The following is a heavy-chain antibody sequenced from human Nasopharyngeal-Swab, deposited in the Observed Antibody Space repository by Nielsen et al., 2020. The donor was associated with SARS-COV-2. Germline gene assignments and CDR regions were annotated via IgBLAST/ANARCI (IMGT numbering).Heavy chain of an antibody. CDR2: IKQDGSEK. CDR1: GFTFSSHW. CDR3: ASPSGYGLNWFDP. V-gene: IGHV3-7*01. Sequence: GGSLRLSCAASGFTFSSHWMSWVRQAPGKGLEWVANIKQDGSEKYYVDSVKGRFTISRDNAKNSLYLQMNSLRAEDTAVYYCASPSGYGLNWFDPWGQGTLVTVSS. J-gene: IGHJ5*02. D-gene: IGHD5-12*01.